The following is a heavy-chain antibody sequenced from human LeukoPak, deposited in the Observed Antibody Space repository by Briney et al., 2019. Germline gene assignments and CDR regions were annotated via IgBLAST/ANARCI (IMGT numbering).Heavy chain of an antibody. J-gene: IGHJ4*02. V-gene: IGHV3-30*02. Sequence: PGGSLRLSCAASGFSFSTYGMHWVRQAPGKGLEWVTFMQYDGSEEYYADSVKGRFTISRDNSKNTLYLQMDSLRGEDTAVYDCAGKAAAYYFVYWGQGTLVTVSS. CDR1: GFSFSTYG. D-gene: IGHD2-2*01. CDR3: AGKAAAYYFVY. CDR2: MQYDGSEE.